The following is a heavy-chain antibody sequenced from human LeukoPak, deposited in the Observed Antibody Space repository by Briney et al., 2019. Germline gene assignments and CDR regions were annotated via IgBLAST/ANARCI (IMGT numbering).Heavy chain of an antibody. CDR3: ARGFNAGATDY. V-gene: IGHV3-74*01. CDR2: INSDGTST. D-gene: IGHD1-26*01. J-gene: IGHJ4*02. Sequence: GGSLRLSCAASGFTFSSYWMHWVRQAPGKGLVWVSRINSDGTSTSYADSVKGRFIISRDNAKDTLYLQMNSLRAEDTAVYYCARGFNAGATDYWGQGTLVTVSS. CDR1: GFTFSSYW.